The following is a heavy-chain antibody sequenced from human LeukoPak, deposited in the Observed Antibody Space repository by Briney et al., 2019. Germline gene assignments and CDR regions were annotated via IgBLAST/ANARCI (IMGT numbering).Heavy chain of an antibody. J-gene: IGHJ4*02. CDR3: ARDQGSASLNLDY. CDR2: ISSSSSTI. CDR1: GFSFSSYT. D-gene: IGHD2-2*01. V-gene: IGHV3-48*01. Sequence: GGSLRLSCAASGFSFSSYTMSWVRQAPGKGLEWVSQISSSSSTIYYADSVKGRFTISRDNAKNSLYLQMNSLRAEDTAVYFCARDQGSASLNLDYWGQGTLVTVSS.